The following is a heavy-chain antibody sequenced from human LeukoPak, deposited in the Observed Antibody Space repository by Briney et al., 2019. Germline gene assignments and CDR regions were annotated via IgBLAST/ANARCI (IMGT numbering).Heavy chain of an antibody. D-gene: IGHD3-16*01. V-gene: IGHV6-1*01. CDR3: AREIGSRVPFDY. J-gene: IGHJ4*02. CDR2: TYYRSKWYN. Sequence: SQTLSLTCAISGDSVSSTSAAWNWIRQSPSRGLEWLGRTYYRSKWYNDYAVSVRSRITINPDTSKNRFSLQLNSVTPEDTAVYYCAREIGSRVPFDYWGQGTLVTVSS. CDR1: GDSVSSTSAA.